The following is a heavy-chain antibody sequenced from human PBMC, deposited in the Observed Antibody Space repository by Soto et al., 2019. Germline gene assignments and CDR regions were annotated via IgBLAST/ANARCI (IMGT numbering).Heavy chain of an antibody. CDR1: GGSVSSGSYY. CDR2: IYYSGST. J-gene: IGHJ5*02. V-gene: IGHV4-61*01. Sequence: SETLSLTCTVSGGSVSSGSYYWSWIRLPPGKGLEWIGYIYYSGSTNYNPSLKSRVTISVDTSKNQFSLKLSSVTAADTAVYYCARDLRYYYDSSGYHNWFDPWGQGTLVTVSS. D-gene: IGHD3-22*01. CDR3: ARDLRYYYDSSGYHNWFDP.